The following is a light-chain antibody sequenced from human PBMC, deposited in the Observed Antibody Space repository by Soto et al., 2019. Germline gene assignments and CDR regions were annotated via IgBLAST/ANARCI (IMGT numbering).Light chain of an antibody. J-gene: IGKJ3*01. V-gene: IGKV3-20*01. CDR3: QQYGSSPFT. Sequence: EIVLTQSPGTLSLSPGERATLSCRASQSVSSNYLAWYQQKPGQAPRLLTYGASSRATGIPDRFSGSGSGTDFTLTISGLEPEDFAVYYCQQYGSSPFTFGPGTKVDIK. CDR2: GAS. CDR1: QSVSSNY.